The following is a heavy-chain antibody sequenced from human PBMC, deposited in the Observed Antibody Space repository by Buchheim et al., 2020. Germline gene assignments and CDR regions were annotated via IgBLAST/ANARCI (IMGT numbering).Heavy chain of an antibody. D-gene: IGHD2-2*01. J-gene: IGHJ6*02. V-gene: IGHV3-23*01. CDR1: GFTFSSYA. Sequence: EVQLLESGGGLVQPGGSLRLSCAASGFTFSSYAMSWVRQAPGKGLEWVSAISGSGGSTYYADSVKGRFTISRDNSKNTLYLQMNSLRAEDTAVYYCAKEGGYCSSTSCFSLYYYYGMDVWGQGTT. CDR3: AKEGGYCSSTSCFSLYYYYGMDV. CDR2: ISGSGGST.